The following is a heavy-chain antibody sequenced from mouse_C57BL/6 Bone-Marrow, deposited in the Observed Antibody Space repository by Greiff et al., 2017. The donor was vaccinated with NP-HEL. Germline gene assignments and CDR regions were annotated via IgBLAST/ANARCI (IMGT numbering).Heavy chain of an antibody. CDR1: GYTFTEYT. CDR2: FYPGSGSI. V-gene: IGHV1-62-2*01. CDR3: ARHARGAYYSNYVAWFAY. D-gene: IGHD2-5*01. J-gene: IGHJ3*01. Sequence: VQLQESGAELVKPGASVKLSCKASGYTFTEYTIHWVKQRSGQGLEWIGWFYPGSGSIKYNEKFKDKATLTADKSSSTVYMELSRLTSEDSAVYFCARHARGAYYSNYVAWFAYWGQGTLVTVSA.